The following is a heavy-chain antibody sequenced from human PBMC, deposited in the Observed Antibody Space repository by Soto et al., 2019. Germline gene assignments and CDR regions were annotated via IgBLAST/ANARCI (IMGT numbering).Heavy chain of an antibody. CDR1: GFTFSSYS. J-gene: IGHJ4*02. V-gene: IGHV3-21*01. CDR3: ARESYVYCSSTSCYAPPFWDY. D-gene: IGHD2-2*01. Sequence: PGGSLRLSCAASGFTFSSYSMNWVRQAPGKGLEWVSSISSSSSYIYYADSVKGRFTISRDNAKNSLYLQMNSLRAEDTAVYYCARESYVYCSSTSCYAPPFWDYWGQGTLVTVSS. CDR2: ISSSSSYI.